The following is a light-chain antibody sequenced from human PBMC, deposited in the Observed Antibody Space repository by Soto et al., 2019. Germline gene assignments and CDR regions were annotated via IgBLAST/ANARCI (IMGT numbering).Light chain of an antibody. V-gene: IGLV2-8*01. J-gene: IGLJ3*02. CDR3: SSYAGSDIWV. CDR1: SSDVGGYNY. CDR2: EVS. Sequence: QSALTQPPSASGSPGQSVTISCTGTSSDVGGYNYVSWYQQYPGKAPKLMIYEVSKRPSGVPDRFSGSKSGKTASLTVSGLQAEDEADYYCSSYAGSDIWVFGGGTKLTGL.